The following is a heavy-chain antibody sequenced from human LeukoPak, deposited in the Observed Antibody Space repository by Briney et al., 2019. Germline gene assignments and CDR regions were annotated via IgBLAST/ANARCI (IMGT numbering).Heavy chain of an antibody. D-gene: IGHD3-22*01. CDR1: GFTFSSYS. J-gene: IGHJ4*02. CDR3: ARVISGYYLVDY. V-gene: IGHV3-21*01. Sequence: GGSLRLSCAASGFTFSSYSMNWVRQAPGKGLEWVSSISSSSSYIYYADSVKGRFTISRDNAKNSLYLQMNSLRAEDTAVYYCARVISGYYLVDYWGQGTLVTVSS. CDR2: ISSSSSYI.